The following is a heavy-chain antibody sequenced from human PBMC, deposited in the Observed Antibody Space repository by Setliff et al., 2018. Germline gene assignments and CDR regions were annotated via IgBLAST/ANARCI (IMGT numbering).Heavy chain of an antibody. D-gene: IGHD3-22*01. V-gene: IGHV3-15*01. CDR1: GFTFSNAW. J-gene: IGHJ3*02. CDR3: TTGYHSDSVGSDEAFEI. Sequence: KTGGSLRLSCTASGFTFSNAWMSWVRQAPGKGLERVGRIKRITDSGTTDHAAPVKGRFIISRDDSKNTLYLQMNSLKTEDTAVYYCTTGYHSDSVGSDEAFEIWGQGTMVTVSS. CDR2: IKRITDSGTT.